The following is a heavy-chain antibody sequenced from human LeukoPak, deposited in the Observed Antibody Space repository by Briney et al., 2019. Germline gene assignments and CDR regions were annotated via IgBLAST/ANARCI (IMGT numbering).Heavy chain of an antibody. CDR3: ARGGGLDV. Sequence: GGSLRLSCAASGFTFSHFWMSWVRQAPGKGLEWVASINHNGNVNYYVDSVKGRFTISRDNAKNSLYLQMSNLRAEDTAVYFCARGGGLDVWGQGATVTVSS. V-gene: IGHV3-7*03. CDR1: GFTFSHFW. J-gene: IGHJ6*02. D-gene: IGHD3-16*01. CDR2: INHNGNVN.